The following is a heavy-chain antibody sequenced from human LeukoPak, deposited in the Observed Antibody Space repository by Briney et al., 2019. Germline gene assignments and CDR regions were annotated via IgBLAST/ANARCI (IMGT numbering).Heavy chain of an antibody. D-gene: IGHD2-21*01. V-gene: IGHV3-9*01. J-gene: IGHJ3*02. Sequence: GGSLRLSCAASGFTFDDYARHWVRQAPGKGLEWVSGISWNSGSIGYADSVKGGFTIFGDNAKNSLYLQMNRLGAEDTALYYCAKVLIRDAFDIWGQGTMVTVSS. CDR1: GFTFDDYA. CDR2: ISWNSGSI. CDR3: AKVLIRDAFDI.